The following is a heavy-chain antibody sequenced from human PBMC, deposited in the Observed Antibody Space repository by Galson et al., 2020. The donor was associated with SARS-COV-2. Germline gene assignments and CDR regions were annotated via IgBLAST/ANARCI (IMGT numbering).Heavy chain of an antibody. V-gene: IGHV4-59*12. D-gene: IGHD3-22*01. Sequence: ASETLSLTCSVSGGSIRSYFWGWIRQPPGRGLEWIGNIHFSGTTKFNSSLKSRLTMSVDTSKNQISLKLRSVTAADTAVYYCARAAADTADAFDIWGQGTMVTVSS. CDR2: IHFSGTT. J-gene: IGHJ3*02. CDR1: GGSIRSYF. CDR3: ARAAADTADAFDI.